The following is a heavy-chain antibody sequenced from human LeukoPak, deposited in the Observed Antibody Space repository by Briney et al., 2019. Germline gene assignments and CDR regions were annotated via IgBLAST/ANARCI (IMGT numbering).Heavy chain of an antibody. V-gene: IGHV4-34*01. J-gene: IGHJ5*02. CDR3: ARCVIVVVPAARVHNWFDP. CDR2: INHSVST. CDR1: GGSFSGYY. Sequence: KPSETLSLTCAVYGGSFSGYYWSWIRQPPGKGLEWIGEINHSVSTNYNPSLKSRVTISVDTSKNQFSLKLSSVTAADTAVYYCARCVIVVVPAARVHNWFDPWGQGTLVTVSS. D-gene: IGHD2-2*01.